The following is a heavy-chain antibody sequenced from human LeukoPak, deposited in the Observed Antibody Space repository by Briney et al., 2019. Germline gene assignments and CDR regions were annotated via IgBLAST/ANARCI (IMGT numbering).Heavy chain of an antibody. CDR3: ARDRSSGRDHDY. V-gene: IGHV1-2*02. CDR1: GYTFSGYY. D-gene: IGHD6-19*01. Sequence: ASVKVSCKASGYTFSGYYMHWVRQAPGQGLEWMGWINPNSGGTNYAQKFQGRVTMTRDTSISTAYMELSSLRCDDTAVYYCARDRSSGRDHDYWGQGTLVTVSS. CDR2: INPNSGGT. J-gene: IGHJ4*02.